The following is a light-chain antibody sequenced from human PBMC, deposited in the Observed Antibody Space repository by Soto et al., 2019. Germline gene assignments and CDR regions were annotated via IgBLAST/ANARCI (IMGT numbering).Light chain of an antibody. CDR2: DSD. CDR1: SSNIAANS. CDR3: GTWDSSLSVV. Sequence: QSVVTQPPSVSAAPGQEVTISCSGSSSNIAANSVSWYQHLPGTAPKLLIYDSDRRPSGIPARFSGSKSGTSATLGITGLHTGDEADYYCGTWDSSLSVVFGGGTKLTVL. J-gene: IGLJ2*01. V-gene: IGLV1-51*01.